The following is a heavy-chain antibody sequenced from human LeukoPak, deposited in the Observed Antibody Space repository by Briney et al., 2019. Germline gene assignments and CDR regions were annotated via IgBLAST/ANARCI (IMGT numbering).Heavy chain of an antibody. CDR1: GASISSTTYY. J-gene: IGHJ4*02. CDR3: AALSDSSGYSNHY. V-gene: IGHV4-39*07. Sequence: SETLSLTCTVSGASISSTTYYWGWIRQPPRKGLEWTASIYYSGSTYYNPSLKSRVTISVDTSKNQFSLKLSSVTAADTAVYYCAALSDSSGYSNHYWGQGTLVTVSS. CDR2: IYYSGST. D-gene: IGHD3-22*01.